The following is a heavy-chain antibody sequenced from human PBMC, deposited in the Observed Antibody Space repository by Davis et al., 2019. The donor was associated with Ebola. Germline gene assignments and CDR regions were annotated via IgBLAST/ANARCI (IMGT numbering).Heavy chain of an antibody. CDR2: INTSDGFT. J-gene: IGHJ4*02. CDR1: GYFFTSYY. D-gene: IGHD1/OR15-1a*01. CDR3: GKGKLEELDY. Sequence: ASVKVSCKASGYFFTSYYMHWVRRAPGHGLEWMGTINTSDGFTSYAQEFQGRVTMTRDTSTSTVYMDLRSLRSEDTAVYYCGKGKLEELDYWGQGTLVTASS. V-gene: IGHV1-46*01.